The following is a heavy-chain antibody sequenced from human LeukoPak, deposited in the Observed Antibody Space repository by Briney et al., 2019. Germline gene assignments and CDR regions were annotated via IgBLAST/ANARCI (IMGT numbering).Heavy chain of an antibody. CDR1: GLTFSSYA. CDR3: AKLSHWLLPFYFDY. D-gene: IGHD4-23*01. CDR2: ISGSSGHT. V-gene: IGHV3-23*01. J-gene: IGHJ4*02. Sequence: GGSLRLSCAASGLTFSSYAMSWVRQAPGKGLEWVSAISGSSGHTYYADSVKGRFTISRDNSKNTLYLQMNSLRAEDTAVYYCAKLSHWLLPFYFDYWGQGTLVTVSS.